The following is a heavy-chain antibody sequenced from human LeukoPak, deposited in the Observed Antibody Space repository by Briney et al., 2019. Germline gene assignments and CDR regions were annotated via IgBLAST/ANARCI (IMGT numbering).Heavy chain of an antibody. CDR1: GFTFSSYS. J-gene: IGHJ4*02. V-gene: IGHV3-21*01. Sequence: GGSLRLSCAASGFTFSSYSMNWVRQAPGKGLEWVSSISSSSSYIYYADSVKGRFTISRDNAKNSLYLQMNSLGAEDTAVYYCARDRVDYGSGTAYYFDYWGQGTLVTVSS. CDR3: ARDRVDYGSGTAYYFDY. CDR2: ISSSSSYI. D-gene: IGHD3-10*01.